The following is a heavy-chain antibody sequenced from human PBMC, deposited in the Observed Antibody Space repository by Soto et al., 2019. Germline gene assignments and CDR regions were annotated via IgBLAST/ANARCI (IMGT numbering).Heavy chain of an antibody. Sequence: PWESLKISCKGSEYNFTNYWNSWVRQMPGKGLECMWITYPCPSGTRYSPSFQGQVTISADTSISTAYLQWSSLQASDTAVYYCARHAFNEMYQGSDFLYFWGRGSLV. CDR1: EYNFTNYW. J-gene: IGHJ4*02. CDR2: TYPCPSGT. CDR3: ARHAFNEMYQGSDFLYF. V-gene: IGHV5-51*01. D-gene: IGHD2-8*01.